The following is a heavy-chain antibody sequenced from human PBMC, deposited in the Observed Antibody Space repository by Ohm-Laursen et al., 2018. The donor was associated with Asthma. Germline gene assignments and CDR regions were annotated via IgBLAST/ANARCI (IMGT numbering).Heavy chain of an antibody. D-gene: IGHD3-3*01. CDR3: ARDQITSFGVTKKHYSYYGMDV. J-gene: IGHJ6*02. Sequence: SLRLSCAAPGFTVSSNYMSWVRQAPGKGLEWVAIIYSSGSTYYADSVKGRFTISRDNSKNTIDLQMNSLRAEDTALYYCARDQITSFGVTKKHYSYYGMDVWGQGTTVTVSS. V-gene: IGHV3-53*01. CDR1: GFTVSSNY. CDR2: IYSSGST.